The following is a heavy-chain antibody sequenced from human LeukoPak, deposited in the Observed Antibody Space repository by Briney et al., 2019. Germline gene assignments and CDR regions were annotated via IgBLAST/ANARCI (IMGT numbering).Heavy chain of an antibody. J-gene: IGHJ4*02. D-gene: IGHD6-19*01. Sequence: SETLSLTCTVSGRSTSSYYWRWIRQPAGKGLEWIGRIYTSGSTNYNPSLKSRVTMSVDTSKNQFSLKLSSVTAADTAVYYCAGKDSSGPYFDYWGQGTLVTVSS. CDR2: IYTSGST. CDR1: GRSTSSYY. V-gene: IGHV4-4*07. CDR3: AGKDSSGPYFDY.